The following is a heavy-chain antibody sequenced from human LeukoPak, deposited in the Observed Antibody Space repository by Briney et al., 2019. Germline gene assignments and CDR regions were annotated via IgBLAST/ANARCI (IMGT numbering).Heavy chain of an antibody. J-gene: IGHJ4*02. CDR3: ARRREGSTLDY. CDR2: IYYSGST. V-gene: IGHV4-61*08. Sequence: SETLSLTCTVSGGSISSGVYYWSWIRQPPGKGLEWIGYIYYSGSTNYNPSLKSRVTISVDTSKNQFSLKLSSVTAADTAVYYCARRREGSTLDYWGQGTLVTVSS. CDR1: GGSISSGVYY. D-gene: IGHD2-2*01.